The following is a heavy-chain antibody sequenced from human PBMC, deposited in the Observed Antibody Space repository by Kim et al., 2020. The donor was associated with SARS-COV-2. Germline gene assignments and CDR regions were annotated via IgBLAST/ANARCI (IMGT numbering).Heavy chain of an antibody. CDR3: ARDLMDSGWSDSYYYAMDV. CDR1: GYTFTSYA. Sequence: ASVKVSCKASGYTFTSYAMHWVRQAPGQWLEWMGWINAGNGNTKYSQKFQGRVTITWDTSASTAYMELSSLRSEDTAVYYCARDLMDSGWSDSYYYAMDVWGQGTTVTVSS. V-gene: IGHV1-3*01. J-gene: IGHJ6*02. CDR2: INAGNGNT. D-gene: IGHD6-19*01.